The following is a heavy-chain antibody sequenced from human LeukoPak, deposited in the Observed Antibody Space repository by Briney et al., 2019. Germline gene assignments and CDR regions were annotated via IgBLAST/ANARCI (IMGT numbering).Heavy chain of an antibody. Sequence: SETLSLTCTVSGGSISSYYWSWIRQLPGKGLELIWSIYYSGSHNYHRSHKSQVTISVDTSNNQFSLKLSSVTAADTAVYYCARLSGYDWQSFYDYWGQETQVTVCS. CDR3: ARLSGYDWQSFYDY. D-gene: IGHD5-12*01. CDR2: IYYSGSH. CDR1: GGSISSYY. J-gene: IGHJ4*02. V-gene: IGHV4-59*01.